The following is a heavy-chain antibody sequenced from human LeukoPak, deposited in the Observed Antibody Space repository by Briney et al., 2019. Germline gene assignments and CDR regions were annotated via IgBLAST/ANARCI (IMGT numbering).Heavy chain of an antibody. CDR1: GYTFTSYA. D-gene: IGHD2-15*01. CDR2: INTNTGNP. CDR3: ATTGGSVVVAATSRKNWFDP. J-gene: IGHJ5*02. V-gene: IGHV7-4-1*02. Sequence: GASVKVSCKASGYTFTSYAMNWVRQAPGQGLEWMGWINTNTGNPTYAQGFTGRVVFSLDTSFSTAYLQISSLKAEDTAVYYCATTGGSVVVAATSRKNWFDPWGQGTLVTVSS.